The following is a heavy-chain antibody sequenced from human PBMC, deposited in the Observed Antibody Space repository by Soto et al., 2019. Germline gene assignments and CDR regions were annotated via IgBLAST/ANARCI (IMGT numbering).Heavy chain of an antibody. CDR2: IYYSGST. Sequence: SETLSLTCTVSGGSISSSSYYWGWIRQPPGKGLDWIGSIYYSGSTYYNPSLKSRVTISVDTSKNQFSLKLSSVTAADTAVYYCARHRPHNWNDGGFDPWGQGTLVTVSS. V-gene: IGHV4-39*01. CDR1: GGSISSSSYY. CDR3: ARHRPHNWNDGGFDP. D-gene: IGHD1-20*01. J-gene: IGHJ5*02.